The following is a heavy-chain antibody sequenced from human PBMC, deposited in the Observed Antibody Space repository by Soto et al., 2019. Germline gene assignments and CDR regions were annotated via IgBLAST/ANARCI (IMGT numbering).Heavy chain of an antibody. Sequence: ASVKVSCKASGYTFTSYAMHWVRQAPGQRLEWMGWIDAGNGNTKYSQKFQGRVTITRDTSASTAYMELSSLRSEDTAVYYCARHNSRSWFAAFDIWGQGTMVTVSS. CDR1: GYTFTSYA. CDR2: IDAGNGNT. D-gene: IGHD6-13*01. CDR3: ARHNSRSWFAAFDI. J-gene: IGHJ3*02. V-gene: IGHV1-3*01.